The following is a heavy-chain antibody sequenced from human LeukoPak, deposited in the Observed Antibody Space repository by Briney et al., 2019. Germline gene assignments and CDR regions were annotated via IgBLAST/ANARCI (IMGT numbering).Heavy chain of an antibody. V-gene: IGHV1-46*04. Sequence: ASVKVSCKASGGTFSSYAISWVRQAPGQGLEWMGKINPGGGSTSYAEKLQGRVTMTSDTFTSTAYMDLSSLRSDDTAIYYCARIKYGDGGGYFDYWGQGILVTVSS. CDR1: GGTFSSYA. D-gene: IGHD4-17*01. J-gene: IGHJ4*02. CDR3: ARIKYGDGGGYFDY. CDR2: INPGGGST.